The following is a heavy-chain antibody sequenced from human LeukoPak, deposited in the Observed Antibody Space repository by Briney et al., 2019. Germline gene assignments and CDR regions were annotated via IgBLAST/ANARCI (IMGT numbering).Heavy chain of an antibody. CDR1: GGSISSYY. D-gene: IGHD3-3*01. CDR3: ASWSGYYYYFDY. Sequence: PSETLSLTCTVSGGSISSYYWSWIRQPPGKGLEWIGYIYTSGSTNYNPSLKSRVTISVDTSKNQFSLKLSSVTAAGTAVYYCASWSGYYYYFDYWGQGTLVTVSS. V-gene: IGHV4-4*09. CDR2: IYTSGST. J-gene: IGHJ4*02.